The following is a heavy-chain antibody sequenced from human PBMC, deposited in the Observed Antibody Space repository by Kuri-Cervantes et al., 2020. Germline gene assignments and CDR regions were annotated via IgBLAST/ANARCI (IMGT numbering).Heavy chain of an antibody. Sequence: GESLKISCAASGFTFSSYAMSWVRQAPGKGLEWVSAISGSGGSTYYADSVKGRFTTSRDNSKNTLYLQMNSLRAEDTAVYYCARYCTNGVCQLEYYYGMDVWGQGTTVTVSS. V-gene: IGHV3-23*01. J-gene: IGHJ6*02. CDR3: ARYCTNGVCQLEYYYGMDV. CDR2: ISGSGGST. CDR1: GFTFSSYA. D-gene: IGHD2-8*01.